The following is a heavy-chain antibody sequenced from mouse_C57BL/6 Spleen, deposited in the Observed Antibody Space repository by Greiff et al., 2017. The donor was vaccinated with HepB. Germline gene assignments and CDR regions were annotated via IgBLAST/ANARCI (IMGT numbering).Heavy chain of an antibody. V-gene: IGHV1-82*01. Sequence: VQLVESGPELVKPGASVKISCKASGYAFSSSWMNWVKQRPGKGLEWIGRIYPGDGDTNYNGKFKGKATLTADKSSSTAYMQLSSLTSEDSAVYFCARVNYDYDGGTYAMDYWGQGTSVTVSS. J-gene: IGHJ4*01. D-gene: IGHD2-4*01. CDR1: GYAFSSSW. CDR2: IYPGDGDT. CDR3: ARVNYDYDGGTYAMDY.